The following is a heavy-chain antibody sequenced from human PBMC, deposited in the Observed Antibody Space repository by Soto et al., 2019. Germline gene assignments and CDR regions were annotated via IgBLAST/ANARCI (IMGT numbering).Heavy chain of an antibody. V-gene: IGHV3-64*02. CDR3: ARVRAAYYFDY. J-gene: IGHJ4*02. CDR1: GFTFSSYA. CDR2: TSGDGRIM. D-gene: IGHD6-25*01. Sequence: PGGSLRLSCAASGFTFSSYAMHWIRQAPGKGLEHVSSTSGDGRIMYYLDSVKGRFTISRDNSKNTLYLQMGSLRTEDMAVYYCARVRAAYYFDYWGQGALVTV.